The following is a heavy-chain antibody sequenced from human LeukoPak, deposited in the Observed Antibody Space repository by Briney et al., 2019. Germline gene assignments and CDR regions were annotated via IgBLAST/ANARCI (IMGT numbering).Heavy chain of an antibody. CDR1: GFTFSSYS. Sequence: GGSLRLSCAASGFTFSSYSMNWVRQAPGKGLEWASSISSSSSYIYYADSVKGRFTISRDNAKNSLYLQMNSLRAEDTAVYYCVYGSSGYFQHWGQGTLVTVSS. CDR3: VYGSSGYFQH. J-gene: IGHJ1*01. D-gene: IGHD3-10*01. CDR2: ISSSSSYI. V-gene: IGHV3-21*01.